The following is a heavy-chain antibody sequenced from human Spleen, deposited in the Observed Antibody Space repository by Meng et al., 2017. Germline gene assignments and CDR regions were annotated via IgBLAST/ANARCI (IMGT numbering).Heavy chain of an antibody. CDR1: GFPFSNYA. V-gene: IGHV3-23*01. Sequence: GESLKISCAASGFPFSNYAVSWVRQAAGKGLEWVSAIVASGDRTFYADSVKGRFTISRDNSENTLYLQTSSLRADDTAIYYCAKHRGSGNYYNFPDYWGQGTLVTVSS. J-gene: IGHJ4*02. D-gene: IGHD3-10*01. CDR3: AKHRGSGNYYNFPDY. CDR2: IVASGDRT.